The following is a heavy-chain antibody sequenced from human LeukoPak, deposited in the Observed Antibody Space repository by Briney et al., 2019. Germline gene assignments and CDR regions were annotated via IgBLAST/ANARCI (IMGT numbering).Heavy chain of an antibody. D-gene: IGHD3-16*02. Sequence: GGSLRLSCAASGFTFSSYWMSWVRQAPGKGLEWVANIKKDGSEKYYVDSVKGRFTISRDNARNSLYLQLNSLRAEDTAVYYCARATYDYVWGSYRYNSQFDYWGQGTLVTVSS. CDR3: ARATYDYVWGSYRYNSQFDY. J-gene: IGHJ4*02. CDR2: IKKDGSEK. CDR1: GFTFSSYW. V-gene: IGHV3-7*03.